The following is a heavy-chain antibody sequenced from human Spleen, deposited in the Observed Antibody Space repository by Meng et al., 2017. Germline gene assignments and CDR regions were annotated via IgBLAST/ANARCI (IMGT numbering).Heavy chain of an antibody. CDR1: GGSISSYY. CDR3: ARVPLPVASVERYVDY. V-gene: IGHV4-34*01. CDR2: INHSGST. D-gene: IGHD6-19*01. Sequence: SETLSLTCTVSGGSISSYYWSWIRQPPGKGLEWIGEINHSGSTNYNPSLESRATISVDTSQNNLSLKLSSVTAADTAVYYCARVPLPVASVERYVDYWGQGTLVTVSS. J-gene: IGHJ4*02.